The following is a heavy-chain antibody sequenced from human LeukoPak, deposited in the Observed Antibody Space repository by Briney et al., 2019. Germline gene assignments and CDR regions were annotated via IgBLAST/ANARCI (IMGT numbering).Heavy chain of an antibody. V-gene: IGHV3-21*01. D-gene: IGHD3-10*01. CDR1: GFTFSSYA. CDR3: AREGRYYGSGSHRDGFDI. Sequence: GGSLRLSCAASGFTFSSYAMHWVRQAPGKGLEWVSAISGSGGSTYYADSVKGRFTISRDNAKNSLYLQMNSLRAEDTAVYYCAREGRYYGSGSHRDGFDIWGQGTMVTVSS. CDR2: ISGSGGST. J-gene: IGHJ3*02.